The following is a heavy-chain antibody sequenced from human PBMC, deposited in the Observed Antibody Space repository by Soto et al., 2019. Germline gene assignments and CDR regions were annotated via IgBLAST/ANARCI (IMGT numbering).Heavy chain of an antibody. CDR2: IYYSGST. CDR1: GGSISNYY. Sequence: PSETLSLTCIVSGGSISNYYWSWIRQPPGKGLEWIGYIYYSGSTYYNPSLKSRVTISVDTSKNQFSLKLSSVTAADTAVYYCARHGVGATNWFDPWGQGTLVTVSS. D-gene: IGHD1-26*01. CDR3: ARHGVGATNWFDP. V-gene: IGHV4-59*04. J-gene: IGHJ5*02.